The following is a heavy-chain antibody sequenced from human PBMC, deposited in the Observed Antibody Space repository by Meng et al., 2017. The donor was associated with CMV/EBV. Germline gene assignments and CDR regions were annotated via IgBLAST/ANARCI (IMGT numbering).Heavy chain of an antibody. D-gene: IGHD6-13*01. J-gene: IGHJ4*02. CDR3: ARGQAAAGTVY. CDR1: GFTCSSYA. Sequence: LSCAASGFTCSSYAMHWVRQAPGKGLEWVAVISYDGSNKYYADSVKGRFTISRDNSKNTLYLQMNSLRAEDTAVYYCARGQAAAGTVYWGQGTLVTVSS. CDR2: ISYDGSNK. V-gene: IGHV3-30*04.